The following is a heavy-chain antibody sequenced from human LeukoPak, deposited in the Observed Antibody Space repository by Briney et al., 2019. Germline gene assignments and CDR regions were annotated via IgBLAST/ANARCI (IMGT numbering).Heavy chain of an antibody. CDR2: INPDGGEK. CDR1: GFIFSDYY. V-gene: IGHV3-7*01. J-gene: IGHJ4*02. D-gene: IGHD4-17*01. Sequence: GGSLRLSCAASGFIFSDYYMSWIRQAPGKGLEWVATINPDGGEKYYVDSVKGRFTISRDNTKNSLSLEMNSLRAEDTAVYYCTREAPTTVTTLDYWGRGTLVTVSS. CDR3: TREAPTTVTTLDY.